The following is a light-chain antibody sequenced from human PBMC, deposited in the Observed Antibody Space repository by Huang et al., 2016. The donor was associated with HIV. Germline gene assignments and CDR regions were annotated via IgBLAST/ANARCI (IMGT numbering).Light chain of an antibody. Sequence: DIQMTQSPSSLSAAVGYRVTITCRASQNINMYLNWYQQKPGKAPKLLIYGASNLESGVPSRFSGSGSGTHFTLTISSLQPGDFATYYCQQSVSSQWTFGQGTKVEV. V-gene: IGKV1-39*01. CDR1: QNINMY. CDR3: QQSVSSQWT. CDR2: GAS. J-gene: IGKJ1*01.